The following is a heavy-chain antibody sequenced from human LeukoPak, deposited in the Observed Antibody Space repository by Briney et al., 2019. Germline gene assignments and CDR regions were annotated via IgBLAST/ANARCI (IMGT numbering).Heavy chain of an antibody. V-gene: IGHV3-33*01. CDR3: ARAVGPFDY. CDR2: IWPDGSYK. CDR1: GFTFRSYG. J-gene: IGHJ4*02. D-gene: IGHD3-16*01. Sequence: GRSLRLSCAASGFTFRSYGMHWVRQAPGKGLEWVAAIWPDGSYKYYADSVKGRFTISRDNSKNTVYLQMNTLRDEDTAVYYCARAVGPFDYWGQGTLVTVSS.